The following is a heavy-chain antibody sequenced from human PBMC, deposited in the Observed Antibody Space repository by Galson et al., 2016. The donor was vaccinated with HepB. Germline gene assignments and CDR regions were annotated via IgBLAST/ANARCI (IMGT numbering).Heavy chain of an antibody. Sequence: SETLSLTCNVSGGSISGSNYYWGWIRQPPGRGLEWTGSMYYSGSTNYNPSLESRVTISVDTSKNHLSLSPSSVTAADTAVYYCATGIVVAGRMYYYYMDVWGKGTSVTVSS. V-gene: IGHV4-39*01. D-gene: IGHD6-19*01. J-gene: IGHJ6*03. CDR1: GGSISGSNYY. CDR2: MYYSGST. CDR3: ATGIVVAGRMYYYYMDV.